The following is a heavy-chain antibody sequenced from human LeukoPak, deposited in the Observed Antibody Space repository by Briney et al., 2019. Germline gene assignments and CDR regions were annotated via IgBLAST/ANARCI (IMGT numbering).Heavy chain of an antibody. V-gene: IGHV4-4*02. CDR1: GGSISSSNW. J-gene: IGHJ6*03. Sequence: PSETLSLTCAVSGGSISSSNWWSWVRQPPGKGLEWIVEIYHSGSTNYNPSLKSRVTISVDKSKNQFSLKLSSVTAADTAVYFCARGRVSSSTWYSTYYYYFYMDVWGKGTTVTVSS. D-gene: IGHD1-1*01. CDR2: IYHSGST. CDR3: ARGRVSSSTWYSTYYYYFYMDV.